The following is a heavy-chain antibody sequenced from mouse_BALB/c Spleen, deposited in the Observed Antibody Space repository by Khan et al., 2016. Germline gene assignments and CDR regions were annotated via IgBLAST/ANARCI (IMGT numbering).Heavy chain of an antibody. J-gene: IGHJ4*01. CDR1: GYTFTSYW. D-gene: IGHD2-3*01. V-gene: IGHV1-69*02. CDR2: IDPSDSYT. Sequence: QMQLKQSGAELVKPGASVKLSCKASGYTFTSYWMHWVKQRPGQGLEWIGEIDPSDSYTNYNQKFKGKATLTVDKSSSTAYMQLSSLTSEDSVVYYCARRGWFSMDYWGQGTSVTVSS. CDR3: ARRGWFSMDY.